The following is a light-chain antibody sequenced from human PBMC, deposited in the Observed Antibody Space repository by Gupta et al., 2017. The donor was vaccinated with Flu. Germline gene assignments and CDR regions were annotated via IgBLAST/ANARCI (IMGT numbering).Light chain of an antibody. J-gene: IGKJ3*01. CDR2: DAS. CDR3: QHRKHSLIT. CDR1: QSVTSY. V-gene: IGKV3-11*01. Sequence: IVLPQSPATLSLSPGDRATLSCRASQSVTSYVAWYQQKPGPAPRLLSYDASNRATGSPARGSGSGSGTVVTLTISRLEPEDVAVYYCQHRKHSLITFGQGTKVDIK.